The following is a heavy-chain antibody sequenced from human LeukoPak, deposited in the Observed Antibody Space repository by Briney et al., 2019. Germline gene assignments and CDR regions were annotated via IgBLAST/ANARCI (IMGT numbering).Heavy chain of an antibody. CDR2: ISSSSTTI. Sequence: GGSLRLSCAATGFMFSSYSMNWVRQAPGKGLEWVSYISSSSTTIHYADSVKGGFTISRDNAKNSLYLQMNSLRDEDTAVYYCARTGNLDYWGQGTLVTVSS. CDR3: ARTGNLDY. J-gene: IGHJ4*02. CDR1: GFMFSSYS. V-gene: IGHV3-48*02.